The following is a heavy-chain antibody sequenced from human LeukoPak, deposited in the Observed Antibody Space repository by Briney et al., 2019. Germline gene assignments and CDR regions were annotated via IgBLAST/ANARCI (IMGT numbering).Heavy chain of an antibody. Sequence: ASVKVSCKASGYAFNSYGISWVRQAPGQGLEWMGWISVYNGNTNYAQKLQGRVTMTTDTSTSTAYMELRSLRSDDTAVYYCARDRMREGYYDSSGYYRVWDYWGQGTLVTVSS. D-gene: IGHD3-22*01. V-gene: IGHV1-18*01. CDR3: ARDRMREGYYDSSGYYRVWDY. CDR1: GYAFNSYG. J-gene: IGHJ4*02. CDR2: ISVYNGNT.